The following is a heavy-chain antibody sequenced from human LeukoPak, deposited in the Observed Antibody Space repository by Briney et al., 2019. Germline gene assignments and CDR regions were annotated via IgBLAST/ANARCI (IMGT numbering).Heavy chain of an antibody. CDR3: ARQALGAVAGTFDY. CDR1: GYSISSGYY. Sequence: SETLSLTCAVSGYSISSGYYWGWIRQPPGKGLEWIGSIYHSGSTYYNPSLKSRVTISVDTSKNQFSLKLSSVTAADTAVYYYARQALGAVAGTFDYWGQGTLVTVSS. D-gene: IGHD6-19*01. J-gene: IGHJ4*02. V-gene: IGHV4-38-2*01. CDR2: IYHSGST.